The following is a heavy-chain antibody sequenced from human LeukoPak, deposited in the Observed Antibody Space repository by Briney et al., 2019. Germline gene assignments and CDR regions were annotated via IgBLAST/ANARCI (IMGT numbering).Heavy chain of an antibody. V-gene: IGHV4-38-2*02. J-gene: IGHJ4*02. Sequence: PSETLSLTCTVSGFSISSRYYWGWVRPPPGKGLEGIGSMYHGGNTYYNPSLRSRVTIPVDTAKNQLSLKLISVTAADTAVYYCARMGGGYWGQGTLVIVST. CDR2: MYHGGNT. CDR3: ARMGGGY. CDR1: GFSISSRYY. D-gene: IGHD3-10*01.